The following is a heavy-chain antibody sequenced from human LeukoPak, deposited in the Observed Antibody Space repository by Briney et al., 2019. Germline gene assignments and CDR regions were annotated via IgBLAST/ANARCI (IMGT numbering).Heavy chain of an antibody. CDR3: TRDSANYHFAY. CDR1: GFAFSNYA. Sequence: PGGSLRLSCAASGFAFSNYAMSWVRQAPGKGLEWVSAISGNGGATYYADSVKGRFTISRDNSKNIVFLQMNDLRTEDTAFYYCTRDSANYHFAYWGQGALVTVSS. J-gene: IGHJ4*02. D-gene: IGHD4/OR15-4a*01. V-gene: IGHV3-23*01. CDR2: ISGNGGAT.